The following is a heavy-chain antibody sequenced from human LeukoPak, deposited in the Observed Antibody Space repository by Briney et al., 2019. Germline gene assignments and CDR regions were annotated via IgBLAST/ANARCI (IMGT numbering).Heavy chain of an antibody. CDR2: IKQDGSEK. D-gene: IGHD5-18*01. Sequence: GGSLRFSCAASGFTFSSYWMSWVRQAPGKGLEWVANIKQDGSEKYYVDSVKGRFTISRDNAKNSLYLQMNSLRAEDTAVYYCARDEGGGYSYGSDWGQGTLVTVSS. V-gene: IGHV3-7*01. CDR3: ARDEGGGYSYGSD. J-gene: IGHJ4*02. CDR1: GFTFSSYW.